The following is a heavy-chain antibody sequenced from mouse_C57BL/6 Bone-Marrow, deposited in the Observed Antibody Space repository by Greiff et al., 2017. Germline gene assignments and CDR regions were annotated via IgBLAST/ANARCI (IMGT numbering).Heavy chain of an antibody. CDR2: INPSTGGT. J-gene: IGHJ2*01. D-gene: IGHD4-1*01. Sequence: EVQLQQSGPELVKPGASVKISCKASGYSLTGYYMNWVKQSPEKSLEWIGEINPSTGGTTYNQKFKAKATLTVDKSSSTAYMQLKSLTSEDSAVYYCARWRTGTYYFDYWGQGTTLTVSS. CDR1: GYSLTGYY. V-gene: IGHV1-42*01. CDR3: ARWRTGTYYFDY.